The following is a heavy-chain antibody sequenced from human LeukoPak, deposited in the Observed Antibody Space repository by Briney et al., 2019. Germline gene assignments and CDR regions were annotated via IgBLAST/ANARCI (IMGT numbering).Heavy chain of an antibody. CDR1: GGSISSSNYY. CDR2: IFYSGST. CDR3: TTEPVGGSYGDGGFDP. J-gene: IGHJ5*02. V-gene: IGHV4-39*07. D-gene: IGHD1-26*01. Sequence: SETLSLTCTVSGGSISSSNYYWGWIRQPPGKGLEWIGSIFYSGSTYYNPSLKSRVTVSIDTSKNQFSLKLSSVTAADTAVYYCTTEPVGGSYGDGGFDPWGQGTLVTVSS.